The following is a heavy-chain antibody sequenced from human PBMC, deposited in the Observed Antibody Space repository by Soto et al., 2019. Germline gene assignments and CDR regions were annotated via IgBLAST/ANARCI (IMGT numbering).Heavy chain of an antibody. CDR1: GFTFSSYG. J-gene: IGHJ4*02. Sequence: GGSLRLSCAASGFTFSSYGMHWVRQAPGKGLEWVAVIWYDGSNKYYADSVKGRFTISRDNSKNTLYLQMNSLRAEDTAVYYCARDRSDYGDYYVFDYWGQGTLVTVSS. D-gene: IGHD4-17*01. CDR3: ARDRSDYGDYYVFDY. V-gene: IGHV3-33*01. CDR2: IWYDGSNK.